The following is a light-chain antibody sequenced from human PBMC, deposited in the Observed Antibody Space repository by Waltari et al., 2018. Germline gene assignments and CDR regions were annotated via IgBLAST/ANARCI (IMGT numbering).Light chain of an antibody. CDR3: QQTYSSPWT. J-gene: IGKJ1*01. Sequence: DIQMTQSPSSLSASVGDRVTITCWASQRISSYVNWYQQKPGKAPRLLIYAASTLQSGVPARFSGSVSGADLTLTISSLQPEDFATYFCQQTYSSPWTFGRGTKVEIK. CDR2: AAS. CDR1: QRISSY. V-gene: IGKV1-39*01.